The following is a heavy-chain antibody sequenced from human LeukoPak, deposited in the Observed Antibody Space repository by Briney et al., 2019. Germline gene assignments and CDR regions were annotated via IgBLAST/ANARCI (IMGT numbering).Heavy chain of an antibody. Sequence: SETLSLTCAVYGGSFSGYYWSWIRQPPGKGLEWIGEINHSGSTNYNPSLKSRVTISVDTSKNQFSLKLSSVTAVDTAVYYCARSITIFGVVIMFDYWGQGTLVTVSS. J-gene: IGHJ4*02. D-gene: IGHD3-3*01. CDR3: ARSITIFGVVIMFDY. CDR2: INHSGST. CDR1: GGSFSGYY. V-gene: IGHV4-34*01.